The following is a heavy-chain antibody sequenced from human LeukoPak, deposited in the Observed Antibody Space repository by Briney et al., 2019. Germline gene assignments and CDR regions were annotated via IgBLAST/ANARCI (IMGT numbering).Heavy chain of an antibody. Sequence: GGSLRLSRAASGFTFSSYAMSWVRQAPGKGLEWVSAISGSGGSTYYADSVKGRFTISRDNSKNTLYLQMNSLRAEDTAVYYCAKDLTYCGGDCYSPFLSFDYWGQGTLVTVSS. V-gene: IGHV3-23*01. CDR1: GFTFSSYA. CDR3: AKDLTYCGGDCYSPFLSFDY. D-gene: IGHD2-21*02. CDR2: ISGSGGST. J-gene: IGHJ4*02.